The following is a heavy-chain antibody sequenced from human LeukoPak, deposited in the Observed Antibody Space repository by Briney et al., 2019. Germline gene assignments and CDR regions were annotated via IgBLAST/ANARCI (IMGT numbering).Heavy chain of an antibody. D-gene: IGHD2-2*01. CDR1: GFTFSSYA. Sequence: GGSLRLSCAASGFTFSSYAMSWVRQAPRKGLEWVSAISGSGGSTYYADSVKGRFTISRDNSKNTLYLQMNSLRAEDTAVYYCAKLRYCSSTSCLYYFDYWGQGTLVTVSS. J-gene: IGHJ4*02. CDR3: AKLRYCSSTSCLYYFDY. CDR2: ISGSGGST. V-gene: IGHV3-23*01.